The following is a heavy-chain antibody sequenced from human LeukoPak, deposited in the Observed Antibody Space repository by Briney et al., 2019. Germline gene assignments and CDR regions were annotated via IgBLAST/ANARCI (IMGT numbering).Heavy chain of an antibody. CDR2: IYTSGST. CDR1: GGSISSYY. CDR3: ARDRYSSSWYPPYYYYYMDV. J-gene: IGHJ6*03. Sequence: KPSETLSLTCTVSGGSISSYYWSWIRQPAGKGLEWIGRIYTSGSTNYNPSLKSRVTMSVDTSKNQFSLKLSSVTAADTAVYYCARDRYSSSWYPPYYYYYMDVWGKGTTVTVSS. D-gene: IGHD6-13*01. V-gene: IGHV4-4*07.